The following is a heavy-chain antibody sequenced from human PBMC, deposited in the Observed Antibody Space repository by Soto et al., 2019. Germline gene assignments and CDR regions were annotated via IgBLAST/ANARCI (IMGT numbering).Heavy chain of an antibody. D-gene: IGHD6-19*01. CDR3: ATCIAVAPGYHFDY. Sequence: GASVKVSCKVSGYTLTELSMHWVRQAPGKGLEWMGGFDPEDGETIYAQKFQGRVTMTEDTSTDTAYMELSSLRSEDTAVYYCATCIAVAPGYHFDYWGQGTLVTVSS. CDR2: FDPEDGET. CDR1: GYTLTELS. J-gene: IGHJ4*02. V-gene: IGHV1-24*01.